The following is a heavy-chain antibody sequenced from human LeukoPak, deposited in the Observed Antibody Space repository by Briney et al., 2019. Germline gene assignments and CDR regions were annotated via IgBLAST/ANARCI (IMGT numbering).Heavy chain of an antibody. CDR2: IYYSEST. CDR3: ARSPLADYVWGSYRFNWFDP. J-gene: IGHJ5*02. Sequence: SETLSLTCTVSGGSISSYYWSWIRQPPGKGLEWIGYIYYSESTNYNPSLKSRVTISVDTSKNQFSLKLSSVTAADTAVYYCARSPLADYVWGSYRFNWFDPWGQGTLVTVSS. V-gene: IGHV4-59*01. CDR1: GGSISSYY. D-gene: IGHD3-16*02.